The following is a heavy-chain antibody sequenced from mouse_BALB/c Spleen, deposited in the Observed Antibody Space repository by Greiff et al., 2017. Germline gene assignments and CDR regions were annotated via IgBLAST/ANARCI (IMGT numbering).Heavy chain of an antibody. CDR3: ARERDWDPYYYAMDY. D-gene: IGHD4-1*01. CDR2: ISYDGSN. J-gene: IGHJ4*01. CDR1: GYSITSGYY. V-gene: IGHV3-6*02. Sequence: VQLKESGPGLVKPSQSLSLTCSVTGYSITSGYYWNWIRQFPGNKLEWMGYISYDGSNNYNPSLKNRISITRDTSKNQFFLKLNSVTTEDTATYYCARERDWDPYYYAMDYWGQGTSVTVSS.